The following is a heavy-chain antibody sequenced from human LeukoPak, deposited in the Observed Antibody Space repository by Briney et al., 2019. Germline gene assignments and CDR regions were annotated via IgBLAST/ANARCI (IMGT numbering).Heavy chain of an antibody. V-gene: IGHV5-51*01. Sequence: GESRKISCKGSGYSFTSYWIGWVRQMPGKGLEWMGIIYPGDSDTRYSPSFQGQVTISADKSISTAYLQWSSLKASDTAMYYCARASQLLGYCSGGSCYDHPDYWGQGTLVTVSS. D-gene: IGHD2-15*01. CDR3: ARASQLLGYCSGGSCYDHPDY. J-gene: IGHJ4*02. CDR2: IYPGDSDT. CDR1: GYSFTSYW.